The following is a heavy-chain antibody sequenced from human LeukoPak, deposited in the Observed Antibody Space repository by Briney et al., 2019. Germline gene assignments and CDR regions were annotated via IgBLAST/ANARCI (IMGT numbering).Heavy chain of an antibody. CDR2: IKQDGSEK. V-gene: IGHV3-7*03. J-gene: IGHJ3*02. D-gene: IGHD5-12*01. CDR1: GFIFSSYA. Sequence: GGSLRLSCAASGFIFSSYAMSWVRQAPGKGLEWVANIKQDGSEKYYVDSVKGRFTISRDNAKNSLYLQMNSLRAEDTAVYYCARDRRGFYAFDIWGQGTMVTVSS. CDR3: ARDRRGFYAFDI.